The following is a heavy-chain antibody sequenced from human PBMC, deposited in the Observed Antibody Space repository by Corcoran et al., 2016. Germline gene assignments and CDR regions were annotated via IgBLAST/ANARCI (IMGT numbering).Heavy chain of an antibody. CDR3: ASSRGYSHGRVGY. D-gene: IGHD5-18*01. CDR2: IYYSGST. Sequence: QVQLQESGPGLVKPSETLSLTCTVSGGSVSSGSYYWSWIRQPPGKGLEWIGYIYYSGSTNYNPSLKSRVTISVDTSKNQFSLKLSSVTAADTAVYYCASSRGYSHGRVGYWGQGTLVTVSS. J-gene: IGHJ4*02. V-gene: IGHV4-61*01. CDR1: GGSVSSGSYY.